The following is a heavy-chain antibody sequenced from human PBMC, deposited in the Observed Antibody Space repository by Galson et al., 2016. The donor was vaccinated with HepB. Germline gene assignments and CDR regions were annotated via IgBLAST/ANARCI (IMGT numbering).Heavy chain of an antibody. CDR2: IIPVFGTT. D-gene: IGHD1-7*01. J-gene: IGHJ3*02. CDR1: GGTFSSDA. Sequence: SVKVSCKASGGTFSSDAIDWVRQAPGQGLEWMGKIIPVFGTTKYAQSFQGRVTITADESTSTVCMDLSGLRSEDTAFYYCARRTGTAGDAFDMWGQGTMVSVSS. CDR3: ARRTGTAGDAFDM. V-gene: IGHV1-69*13.